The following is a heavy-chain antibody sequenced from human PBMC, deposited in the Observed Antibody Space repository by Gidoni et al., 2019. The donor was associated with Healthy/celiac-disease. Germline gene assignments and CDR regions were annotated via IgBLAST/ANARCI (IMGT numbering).Heavy chain of an antibody. CDR3: ANRGFDY. D-gene: IGHD3-10*01. Sequence: EVQLVESGGGLVQPGRSLSLSCAASGFTFDDSAMHWVRQAPGKGLEWVSGISWNSGSIGYADSVKGRFTISRDNAKNSLYLQMNSLRAEDTALYYCANRGFDYWGQGTLVTVSS. CDR2: ISWNSGSI. J-gene: IGHJ4*02. CDR1: GFTFDDSA. V-gene: IGHV3-9*01.